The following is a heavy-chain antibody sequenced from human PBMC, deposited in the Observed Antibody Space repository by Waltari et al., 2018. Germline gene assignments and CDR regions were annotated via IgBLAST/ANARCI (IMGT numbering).Heavy chain of an antibody. CDR2: IYTSGST. CDR3: ARGRWRDILTGFGANWFDP. V-gene: IGHV4-61*02. CDR1: GCSIRTGSYY. Sequence: QVQLQESGPGLLKPSQPLSLTCTVSGCSIRTGSYYWRWIRPPAGKGLVRIGRIYTSGSTNYNPSLKSRVTISVDTSKNQFSLKLSSVTAADTAVYDCARGRWRDILTGFGANWFDPWGQGTLVTVSS. D-gene: IGHD3-9*01. J-gene: IGHJ5*02.